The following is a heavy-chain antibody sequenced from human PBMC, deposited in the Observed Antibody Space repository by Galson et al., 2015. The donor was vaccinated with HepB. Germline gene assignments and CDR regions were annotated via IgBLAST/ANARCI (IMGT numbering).Heavy chain of an antibody. J-gene: IGHJ6*03. Sequence: SLRLSCAASGFTFSSYWMSWVRQAPGKGLEWVANIKQDGSEKYYVDSVKGRFTISRDNTKNSLYLQMNSLRAEDTAVYYCARGCGYDFWSGYYSGDYYYYMDVWGKGTTVTVSS. CDR2: IKQDGSEK. CDR3: ARGCGYDFWSGYYSGDYYYYMDV. V-gene: IGHV3-7*03. CDR1: GFTFSSYW. D-gene: IGHD3-3*01.